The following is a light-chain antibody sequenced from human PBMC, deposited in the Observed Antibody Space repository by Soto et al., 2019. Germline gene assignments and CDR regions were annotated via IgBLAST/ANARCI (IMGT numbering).Light chain of an antibody. CDR2: GTS. J-gene: IGKJ5*01. CDR3: QQYGSSIT. V-gene: IGKV3-20*01. Sequence: EIVMTQSPATLSLSPGERATLSCRASQSVSSNVAWYQQKPGQAPRLLIYGTSSRATGIPDRFSGSGSGTDFPLTISRLEPEDFAVFYCQQYGSSITFGQGTRLEIK. CDR1: QSVSSN.